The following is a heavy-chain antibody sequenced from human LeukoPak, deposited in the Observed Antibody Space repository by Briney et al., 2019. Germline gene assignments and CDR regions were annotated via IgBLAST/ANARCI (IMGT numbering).Heavy chain of an antibody. Sequence: ASVKVSCKSSGYTFTSYAMNWVRQAPGQGLEWMGWINTNTGNPTYAQGFTGRFVFSLDTSVSTAYLQISSLKAEDPAVYCCARVVGCGGDCYSGISDYWGQGTLVTVSS. V-gene: IGHV7-4-1*02. CDR2: INTNTGNP. J-gene: IGHJ4*02. CDR1: GYTFTSYA. D-gene: IGHD2-21*02. CDR3: ARVVGCGGDCYSGISDY.